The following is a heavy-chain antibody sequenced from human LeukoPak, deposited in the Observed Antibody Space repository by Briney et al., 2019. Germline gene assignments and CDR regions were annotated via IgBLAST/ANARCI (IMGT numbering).Heavy chain of an antibody. Sequence: PSETLSLTCAVYGGSFSGYYWSWIRQPPGKGLEWIGEINHSGSTNYNPSLKSRVTISVDTSKNHFSLKLSSVTAADTAVYYCARGRRAARPRGLIYYYYYYMDVWGKWTTVTVSS. CDR3: ARGRRAARPRGLIYYYYYYMDV. CDR2: INHSGST. D-gene: IGHD6-6*01. J-gene: IGHJ6*03. CDR1: GGSFSGYY. V-gene: IGHV4-34*01.